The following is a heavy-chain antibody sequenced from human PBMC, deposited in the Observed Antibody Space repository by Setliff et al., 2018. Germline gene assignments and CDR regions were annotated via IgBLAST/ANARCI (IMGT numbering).Heavy chain of an antibody. D-gene: IGHD2-21*01. CDR1: GYTFTSYG. V-gene: IGHV1-18*01. CDR2: ISVYNGKT. Sequence: ASVKVSCKASGYTFTSYGFSWVRQAPGQGLEWMGWISVYNGKTKYAQKFQGRVTMTTDTSTRTAYMEVTSLRSDDTAVYYCASEKFPGDWGDYWGQGTLVTVSS. CDR3: ASEKFPGDWGDY. J-gene: IGHJ4*02.